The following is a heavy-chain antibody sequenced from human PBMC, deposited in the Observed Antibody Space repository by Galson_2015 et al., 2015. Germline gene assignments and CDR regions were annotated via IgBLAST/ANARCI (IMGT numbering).Heavy chain of an antibody. V-gene: IGHV3-30*04. CDR1: GFTFSSYV. J-gene: IGHJ4*02. CDR3: ARGTGTTVMKTVDY. Sequence: SLRLSCAASGFTFSSYVMNWVRQAPGKGLEWVALISNDGRNKFYADSVKGRFTISRDNSKNTLFLEMDTLRVEDTAIYYCARGTGTTVMKTVDYWGQGSLVTVSS. CDR2: ISNDGRNK. D-gene: IGHD4-17*01.